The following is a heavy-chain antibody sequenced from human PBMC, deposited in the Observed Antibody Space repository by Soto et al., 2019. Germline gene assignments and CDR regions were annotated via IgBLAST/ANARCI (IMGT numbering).Heavy chain of an antibody. CDR1: GYSFTSYW. CDR3: ARLAAAGMVFRPSYYYYGMDV. V-gene: IGHV5-51*01. D-gene: IGHD6-13*01. Sequence: GESLKISCKGSGYSFTSYWIGWVRQMPGKGLEWMGIIYPGDSDTRYSPSFQGQVTISADKSISTAYLQWSSLKASDTAMYYCARLAAAGMVFRPSYYYYGMDVWGQGTTVTVSS. CDR2: IYPGDSDT. J-gene: IGHJ6*02.